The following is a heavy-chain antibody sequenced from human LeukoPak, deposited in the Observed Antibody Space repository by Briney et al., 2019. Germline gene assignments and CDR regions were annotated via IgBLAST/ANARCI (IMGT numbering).Heavy chain of an antibody. J-gene: IGHJ6*03. CDR3: GHGDSFYYYYYMDV. V-gene: IGHV3-23*01. Sequence: PGGSLRLSCAASGFTFSNYAMSWVRQAPGKGLEWVSAISGSGGSTYYVDSVKGRFTITRDKSKNTLYLQMNSLRAEDTAVYYCGHGDSFYYYYYMDVWGKGTTVTVSS. CDR1: GFTFSNYA. CDR2: ISGSGGST. D-gene: IGHD4-17*01.